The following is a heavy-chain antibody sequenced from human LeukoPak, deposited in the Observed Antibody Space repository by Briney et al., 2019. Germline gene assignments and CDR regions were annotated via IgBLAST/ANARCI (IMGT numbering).Heavy chain of an antibody. CDR2: INPNSGGT. D-gene: IGHD3-10*01. V-gene: IGHV1-2*02. J-gene: IGHJ4*02. CDR1: GHTFTGYY. Sequence: GASVKVSCKASGHTFTGYYMHWVRQAPGQGLEWMGWINPNSGGTNYAQKFQGRVTMTRDTSISTAYMELSRLRSHDTAVYYCARVPLWFGELLSDYFDYWGQGTLVTVSS. CDR3: ARVPLWFGELLSDYFDY.